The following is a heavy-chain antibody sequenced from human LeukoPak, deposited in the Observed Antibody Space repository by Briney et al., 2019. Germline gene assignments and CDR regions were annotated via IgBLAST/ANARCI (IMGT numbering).Heavy chain of an antibody. J-gene: IGHJ4*02. CDR2: SYYSGST. Sequence: KPSETLSFTCTVSGDSISSYYWSWIRQPPGKGLEWIGCSYYSGSTNYNPSLKSRVTISVDTSKNQFSLKLSSVTAADTAVYYCARDVVGGGNFDYWGQGTLVTVSS. CDR3: ARDVVGGGNFDY. D-gene: IGHD1-26*01. V-gene: IGHV4-59*01. CDR1: GDSISSYY.